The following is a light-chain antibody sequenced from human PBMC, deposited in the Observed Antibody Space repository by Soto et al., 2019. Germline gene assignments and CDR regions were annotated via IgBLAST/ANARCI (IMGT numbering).Light chain of an antibody. CDR1: SSNIGSNS. CDR3: AAWDDSLNAVV. J-gene: IGLJ2*01. V-gene: IGLV1-44*01. Sequence: QSVLTQPPSASGTPGQRVNISCSGSSSNIGSNSVSWYQQVPGTAPKLLFYTDNHRPSGVPDRFSGSKSGTSASLAIRGLQSEDEDDYYCAAWDDSLNAVVFGGGTKLTVL. CDR2: TDN.